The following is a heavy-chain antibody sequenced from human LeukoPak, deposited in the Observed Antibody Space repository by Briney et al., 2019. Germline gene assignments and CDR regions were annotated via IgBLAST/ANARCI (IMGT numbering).Heavy chain of an antibody. CDR2: IYHSGTT. CDR3: AREKESGHFDY. J-gene: IGHJ4*02. CDR1: GVAISRGGYA. Sequence: PSETLSLTCAVSGVAISRGGYAWNWIRQPPWKGLEWIAYIYHSGTTYYNPSLKSRVTVSVDTSKNQFSLRLTSVTAADTAVYYCAREKESGHFDYWGQGTLVTVSS. D-gene: IGHD3-10*01. V-gene: IGHV4-30-2*01.